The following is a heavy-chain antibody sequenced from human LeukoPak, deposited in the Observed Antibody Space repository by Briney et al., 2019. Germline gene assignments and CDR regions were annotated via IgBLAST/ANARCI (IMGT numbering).Heavy chain of an antibody. CDR1: GYTFTSYD. D-gene: IGHD3-10*01. CDR2: MNPISGNT. J-gene: IGHJ3*02. CDR3: ARDSGSGRAFDI. V-gene: IGHV1-8*01. Sequence: ASVKVSCKASGYTFTSYDINWVRQATGQGLEWMGWMNPISGNTGHAQKFQGRVTMTRDTSISTAYMELSSLRAEDTAVYYCARDSGSGRAFDIWGQGTMVTVSS.